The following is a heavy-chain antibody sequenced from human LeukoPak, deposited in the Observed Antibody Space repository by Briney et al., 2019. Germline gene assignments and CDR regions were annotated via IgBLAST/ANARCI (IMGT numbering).Heavy chain of an antibody. CDR3: AKESPSAGLEY. V-gene: IGHV3-53*01. CDR2: FYNTGYT. CDR1: GFTVSDNS. Sequence: PGGSLRLSCAASGFTVSDNSMTWVRQAPGKGLEWVSVFYNTGYTYYADSVKGRFTISRDHSKNTLYLQTNTLRAEDTAVYYCAKESPSAGLEYWGQGTLVTVSS. D-gene: IGHD3-3*01. J-gene: IGHJ4*02.